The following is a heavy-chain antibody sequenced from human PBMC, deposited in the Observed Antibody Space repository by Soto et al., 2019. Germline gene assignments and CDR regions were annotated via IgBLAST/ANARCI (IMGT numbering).Heavy chain of an antibody. CDR1: GGTFSSYA. CDR3: AREAAAGNYYYYGMDV. D-gene: IGHD6-13*01. V-gene: IGHV1-69*13. CDR2: IIPIFGTA. J-gene: IGHJ6*02. Sequence: SVKVSCKASGGTFSSYAISWVRQAPGQGLEWMGGIIPIFGTANYAQKFQGRVTITADESTSTAYMELSSLRSEDTAVYYCAREAAAGNYYYYGMDVWGQGTTVTVSS.